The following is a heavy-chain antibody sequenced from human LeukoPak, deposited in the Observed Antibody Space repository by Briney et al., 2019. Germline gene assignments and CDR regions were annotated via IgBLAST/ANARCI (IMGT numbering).Heavy chain of an antibody. CDR2: IRYDGSNK. CDR1: GFTFSSYG. Sequence: GGSLRLSCAASGFTFSSYGMHWVRQAPGKGLEWVAFIRYDGSNKYYADSVKGRFTISRGNSKNTLYLQMNSLRAEDTAVYYCAKERYSGSYEASFWWFDPWGQGTLVTVSS. D-gene: IGHD1-26*01. CDR3: AKERYSGSYEASFWWFDP. V-gene: IGHV3-30*02. J-gene: IGHJ5*02.